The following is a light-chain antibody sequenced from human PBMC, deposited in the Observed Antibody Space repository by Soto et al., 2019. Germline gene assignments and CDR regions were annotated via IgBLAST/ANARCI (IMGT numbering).Light chain of an antibody. CDR1: QTISRH. CDR2: AAS. V-gene: IGKV1-39*01. CDR3: QQSHSGRT. Sequence: DLQMTQSPSSLSASAGDRVTITCRASQTISRHLNWYHQKPGKAPQLLIFAASSLQTGVPSRFSGTGSGTDFTLTISSLQPEDIGTYHCQQSHSGRTFGQGTKVEIE. J-gene: IGKJ1*01.